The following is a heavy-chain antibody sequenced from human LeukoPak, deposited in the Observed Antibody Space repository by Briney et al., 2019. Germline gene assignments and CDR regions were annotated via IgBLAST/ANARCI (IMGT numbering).Heavy chain of an antibody. CDR3: ARASSGYLGDAFDI. J-gene: IGHJ3*02. CDR2: IYYSGST. V-gene: IGHV4-59*12. CDR1: GGSISSYY. Sequence: SETLSLTCTVSGGSISSYYWSWIRQPPGKGLEWIGYIYYSGSTNYNPSLKSRVTISVDRSKNQFSLKLSSVTAADTAVYYCARASSGYLGDAFDIWGQGTMVTVSS. D-gene: IGHD3-22*01.